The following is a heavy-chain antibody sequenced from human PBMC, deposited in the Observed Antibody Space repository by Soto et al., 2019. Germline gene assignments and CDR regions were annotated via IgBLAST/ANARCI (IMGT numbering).Heavy chain of an antibody. Sequence: GGCTRLASAASGYTFNSYGMHWVRQAPGKGLEWVAVIWYDGSNKYYADSVKGRFTISRDNSKNTLYLQMNSLRAEDTAVYYCARDERWLQDWGQGTLVTVSS. V-gene: IGHV3-33*01. D-gene: IGHD5-12*01. CDR1: GYTFNSYG. CDR3: ARDERWLQD. CDR2: IWYDGSNK. J-gene: IGHJ4*02.